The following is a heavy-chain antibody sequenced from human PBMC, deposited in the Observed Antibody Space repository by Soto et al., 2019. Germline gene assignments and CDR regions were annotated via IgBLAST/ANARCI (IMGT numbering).Heavy chain of an antibody. CDR3: AKGSVKQQLGSANYYHYYGMRV. Sequence: GGSLRLSCAASGFTFSSYAMSWVRQAPGKGLEWVSAISGSGGSTYYADSVKGRFTISRDNSKNTLYLQMNSLRAEDTAVYYCAKGSVKQQLGSANYYHYYGMRVWYQGTTVTVSS. CDR2: ISGSGGST. J-gene: IGHJ6*02. CDR1: GFTFSSYA. V-gene: IGHV3-23*01. D-gene: IGHD6-13*01.